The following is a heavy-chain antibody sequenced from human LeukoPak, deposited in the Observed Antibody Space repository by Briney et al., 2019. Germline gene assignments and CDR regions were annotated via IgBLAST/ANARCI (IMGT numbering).Heavy chain of an antibody. Sequence: SETLSLTCTVSGGSISSSSYYWGWIRQPPGKGLEWIGSIYHSGSTYYNPSLKSRVTISVDTSKNQFSLKLSSVTAADTAVYYCARHRLSSGFDIWGQGTMVTVSS. D-gene: IGHD2-15*01. CDR3: ARHRLSSGFDI. CDR2: IYHSGST. CDR1: GGSISSSSYY. J-gene: IGHJ3*02. V-gene: IGHV4-39*01.